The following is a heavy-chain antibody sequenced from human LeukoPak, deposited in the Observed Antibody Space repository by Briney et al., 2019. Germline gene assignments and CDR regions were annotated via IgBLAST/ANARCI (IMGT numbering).Heavy chain of an antibody. J-gene: IGHJ4*02. Sequence: AETLSLTCTVSVGSIRSTNHYWAWIRQPPGKGLEWLGSIYYTGSAYHNPSLKSRLTLSVDTSKNQFSLSLTSVTATDTAVYYCARQKGSASSWADFDYWVQGTLVTVSA. CDR3: ARQKGSASSWADFDY. V-gene: IGHV4-39*01. D-gene: IGHD6-13*01. CDR2: IYYTGSA. CDR1: VGSIRSTNHY.